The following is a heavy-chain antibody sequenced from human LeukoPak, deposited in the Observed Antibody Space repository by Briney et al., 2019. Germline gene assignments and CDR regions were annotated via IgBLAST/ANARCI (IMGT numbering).Heavy chain of an antibody. D-gene: IGHD5-18*01. CDR1: GFTFSSYA. J-gene: IGHJ3*01. CDR3: ARDQIRYSNSPEALDL. V-gene: IGHV3-30-3*01. Sequence: GGSLRLSCAASGFTFSSYAVHWVRQAPGKGLGWVAGLSSDGSNKYYADSVQGRFTISRDTSKNTLYLLMNSLRGEDTAVYYCARDQIRYSNSPEALDLWGQGTLVSVSS. CDR2: LSSDGSNK.